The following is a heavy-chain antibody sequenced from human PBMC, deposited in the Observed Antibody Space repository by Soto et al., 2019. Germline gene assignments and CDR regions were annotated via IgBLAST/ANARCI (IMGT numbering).Heavy chain of an antibody. CDR1: GGTFSSYA. Sequence: ASVKVSCKASGGTFSSYAISWVRQAPGQGLEWMGGIIPIFGTANYAQKFQGRVTITADESTSTAYMELSSLRSEDTAVYYCARDDRYSSGWFGYWGQGTLVTVSS. J-gene: IGHJ5*01. CDR3: ARDDRYSSGWFGY. CDR2: IIPIFGTA. D-gene: IGHD6-19*01. V-gene: IGHV1-69*13.